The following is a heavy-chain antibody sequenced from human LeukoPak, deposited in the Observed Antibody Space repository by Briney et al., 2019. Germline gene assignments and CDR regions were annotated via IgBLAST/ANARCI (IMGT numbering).Heavy chain of an antibody. CDR3: ARQARFLEWSINPYYYMDV. CDR2: IYPGDSDT. V-gene: IGHV5-51*01. J-gene: IGHJ6*03. Sequence: GESLKISCKGSGYSFTSYWIGWVRQMPGKGLEWMGIIYPGDSDTRYSPSLQGQVTISADKSISTAYLQWSSLKASDTAMYYCARQARFLEWSINPYYYMDVWGKGTTVTVSS. D-gene: IGHD3-3*01. CDR1: GYSFTSYW.